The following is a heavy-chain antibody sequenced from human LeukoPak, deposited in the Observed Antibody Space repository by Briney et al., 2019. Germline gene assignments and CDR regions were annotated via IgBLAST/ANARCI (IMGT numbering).Heavy chain of an antibody. CDR2: ISGSGGST. V-gene: IGHV3-23*01. J-gene: IGHJ6*02. CDR3: ARPAPGAELVPVSFLIGYYYYGMDV. Sequence: GGSLRLSCAASGFTFSSYAMSWVRQAPGKGLEWVSAISGSGGSTYYADSVKGRFTISRDNSKNTLYLQMNSLRAEDTAVYYCARPAPGAELVPVSFLIGYYYYGMDVWGQGTTVTVSS. CDR1: GFTFSSYA. D-gene: IGHD6-13*01.